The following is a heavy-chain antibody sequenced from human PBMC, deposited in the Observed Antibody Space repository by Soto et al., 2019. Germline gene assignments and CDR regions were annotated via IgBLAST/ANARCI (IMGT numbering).Heavy chain of an antibody. CDR3: ARDRLVGGSTTYYYCMDV. J-gene: IGHJ6*02. D-gene: IGHD1-26*01. Sequence: QVQLQESGPGLVKPSETLSLTCTVSGDSISSDYWSWIRQPPGKGLEWIGYIYYSGTIHYNPSLKSRVTILVNTSRNRLSLKVSSVTAADTVVYYCARDRLVGGSTTYYYCMDVWGQGTTVTGSS. CDR1: GDSISSDY. CDR2: IYYSGTI. V-gene: IGHV4-59*13.